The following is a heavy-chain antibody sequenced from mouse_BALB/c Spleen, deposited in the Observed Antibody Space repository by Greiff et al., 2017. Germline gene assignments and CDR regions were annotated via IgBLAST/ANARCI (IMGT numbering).Heavy chain of an antibody. CDR1: GFTFSDYY. CDR3: ARGEIYFDV. CDR2: ISDGGSYT. J-gene: IGHJ1*01. Sequence: EVKLMESGGGLVKPGGSLKLSCAASGFTFSDYYMYWVRQTPEKRLEWVATISDGGSYTYYPDSVKGRFTISRDNAKNNLYLQMSSLKSEDTAMYYCARGEIYFDVWVAGTTVTVSS. V-gene: IGHV5-4*02.